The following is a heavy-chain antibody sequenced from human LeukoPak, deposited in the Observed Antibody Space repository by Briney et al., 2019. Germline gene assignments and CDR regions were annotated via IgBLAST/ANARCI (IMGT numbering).Heavy chain of an antibody. CDR2: ISSGSSYI. V-gene: IGHV3-21*01. CDR3: AKDLDRLRRKQVFSN. D-gene: IGHD5-12*01. Sequence: SVGSLRLSCAASGFTFSNYNMNWVRQAPGKGLEWVSSISSGSSYIFYADSVKGRFTISRDNAKNSLYLEMNSLRVEDTAVYYCAKDLDRLRRKQVFSNWGQGTLVTVSS. J-gene: IGHJ4*02. CDR1: GFTFSNYN.